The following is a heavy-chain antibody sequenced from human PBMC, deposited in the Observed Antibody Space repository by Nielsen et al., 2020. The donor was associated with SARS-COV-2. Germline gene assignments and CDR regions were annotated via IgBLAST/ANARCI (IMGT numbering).Heavy chain of an antibody. CDR3: ARTGIIAAAGYDY. J-gene: IGHJ4*02. CDR1: GGSISSYYW. D-gene: IGHD6-13*01. Sequence: TLSLTCTVSGGSISSYYWSWIRQPPGKALEWLARIDWDDDKIYSTSLKTRLTISKDTSKNQVVLTMTNMDPVDTATYYCARTGIIAAAGYDYWGQGTLVTVSS. V-gene: IGHV2-70*16. CDR2: IDWDDDK.